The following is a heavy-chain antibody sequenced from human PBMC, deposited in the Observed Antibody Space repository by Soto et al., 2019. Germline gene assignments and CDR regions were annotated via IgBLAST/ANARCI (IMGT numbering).Heavy chain of an antibody. CDR1: GGTFSSYT. CDR3: VSLQRTLEWLF. Sequence: QVQLVQSGAEAQKPGSSVKVSCKASGGTFSSYTISWVRQAPGQGLEWMGRIIPILGIANYAQKFQGRVTITADKSTSTAYMELSSLRSEDTAVYYCVSLQRTLEWLFWGQGTLVTVSS. V-gene: IGHV1-69*02. J-gene: IGHJ4*02. CDR2: IIPILGIA. D-gene: IGHD3-3*01.